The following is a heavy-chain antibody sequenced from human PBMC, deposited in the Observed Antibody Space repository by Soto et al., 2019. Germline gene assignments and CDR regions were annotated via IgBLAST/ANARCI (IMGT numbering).Heavy chain of an antibody. CDR2: MNPNSGET. V-gene: IGHV1-8*01. Sequence: ASVKVSCKTSGYTFTDYDINWVRQATGQGLEWIGWMNPNSGETGYAQKFQGRVTMTRDTSISTAYMELSRLRSDDTAVYYCARDPYAPWGQGTLVTVSS. J-gene: IGHJ5*02. CDR1: GYTFTDYD. D-gene: IGHD3-16*01. CDR3: ARDPYAP.